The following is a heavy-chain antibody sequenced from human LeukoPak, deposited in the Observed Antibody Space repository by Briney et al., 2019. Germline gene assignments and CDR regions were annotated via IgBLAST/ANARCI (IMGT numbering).Heavy chain of an antibody. CDR3: AKRDYYDSNGYFFPYYFDN. Sequence: PGGSLRLSCAASGFTFINYAMSGVRQAPGKGLEWVSGISGSGGRTYYAGSARGRFTISRDNSRNRLYLQMNSLRAEDTALYYCAKRDYYDSNGYFFPYYFDNWGQGTLVAVSS. CDR1: GFTFINYA. D-gene: IGHD3-22*01. J-gene: IGHJ4*02. CDR2: ISGSGGRT. V-gene: IGHV3-23*01.